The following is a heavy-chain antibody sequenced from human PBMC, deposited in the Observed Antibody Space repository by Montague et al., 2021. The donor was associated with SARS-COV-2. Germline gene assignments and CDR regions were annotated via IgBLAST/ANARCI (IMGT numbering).Heavy chain of an antibody. V-gene: IGHV3-33*01. CDR3: ARDSSSGSDWYYYYGMDV. D-gene: IGHD6-13*01. CDR1: GFTFSSYG. CDR2: IWYDGSKN. Sequence: SLRLSCAASGFTFSSYGMHWVRQAPGKGLEWAAIIWYDGSKNYYADSVKGRFTISRDNSKNTLYLQMNTLRAEDTAVYYCARDSSSGSDWYYYYGMDVWGQGTTVTVSS. J-gene: IGHJ6*02.